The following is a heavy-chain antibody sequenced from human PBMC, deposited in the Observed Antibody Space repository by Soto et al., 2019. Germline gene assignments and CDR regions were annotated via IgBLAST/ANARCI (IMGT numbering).Heavy chain of an antibody. J-gene: IGHJ3*01. V-gene: IGHV2-5*02. D-gene: IGHD2-2*01. CDR3: AHAYGGTSWPNDAFDV. Sequence: QITLKESGPTLVKPTQTLTLTCTFSVFSLSADGVGVGWIRQPPGKALEWLALIYWDDDKRYRPSLKSRLTITKDTSKNQVVLTMTNMDTVDTATYYCAHAYGGTSWPNDAFDVWGQGTVVTVSS. CDR1: VFSLSADGVG. CDR2: IYWDDDK.